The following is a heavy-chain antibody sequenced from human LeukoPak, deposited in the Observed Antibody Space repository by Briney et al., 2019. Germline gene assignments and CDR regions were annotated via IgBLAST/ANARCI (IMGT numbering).Heavy chain of an antibody. V-gene: IGHV1-2*02. CDR1: GYTITGYY. D-gene: IGHD3-3*01. CDR2: INANNDGS. CDR3: ARKRGVGVDTNAFDM. J-gene: IGHJ3*02. Sequence: GASVKVSCKASGYTITGYYMHWVRQAPGQGLEWMGWINANNDGSIYAQKLQGRVTMTRDTSINTAYMELSRLRSDDTAVYYCARKRGVGVDTNAFDMWGQGTMVTVSS.